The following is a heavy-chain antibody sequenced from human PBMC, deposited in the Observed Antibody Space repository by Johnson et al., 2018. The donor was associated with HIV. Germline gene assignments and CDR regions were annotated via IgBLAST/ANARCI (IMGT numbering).Heavy chain of an antibody. CDR3: AREIGGSYYRDAFDI. Sequence: PGGSLRLSCAASGFIFSDYYMTWIRQAPGKGLESISGIYSGGRTYYADSVQGRFTISRDNSKSTLNLQMNSLRAEDTAVYYCAREIGGSYYRDAFDIWGQGTMVTVSS. V-gene: IGHV3-53*01. J-gene: IGHJ3*02. CDR1: GFIFSDYY. CDR2: IYSGGRT. D-gene: IGHD1-26*01.